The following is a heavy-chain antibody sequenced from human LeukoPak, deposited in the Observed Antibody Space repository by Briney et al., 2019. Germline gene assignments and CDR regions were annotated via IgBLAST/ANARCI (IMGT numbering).Heavy chain of an antibody. CDR3: ARVGGYPNFDD. CDR1: GGSISSYY. J-gene: IGHJ4*02. Sequence: SETLTLTCTVSGGSISSYYWSWIRQPPGKGLEWIGYIYYSGSTNYNPSLKSRVTISVDTSKNQFSLKLSSVTAADTAVHYCARVGGYPNFDDWGQGTLVTVSS. CDR2: IYYSGST. D-gene: IGHD6-25*01. V-gene: IGHV4-59*01.